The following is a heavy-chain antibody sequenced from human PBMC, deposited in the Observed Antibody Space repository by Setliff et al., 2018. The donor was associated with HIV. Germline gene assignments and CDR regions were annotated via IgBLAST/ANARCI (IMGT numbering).Heavy chain of an antibody. CDR1: GGTFGSYA. V-gene: IGHV1-69*13. D-gene: IGHD3-10*02. Sequence: SVKVSCKTSGGTFGSYAISWVRQAPGQGLEWMGGIIPIFNTANYAQKFQGRVTITADESTSTAYMELSSLRSEDTAVYYCAGIVRPSYYYYYYMDVWGKGTTVTVSS. CDR2: IIPIFNTA. J-gene: IGHJ6*03. CDR3: AGIVRPSYYYYYYMDV.